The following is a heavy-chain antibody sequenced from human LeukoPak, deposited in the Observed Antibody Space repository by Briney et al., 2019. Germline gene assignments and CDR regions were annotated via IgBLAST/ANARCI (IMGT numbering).Heavy chain of an antibody. CDR3: AKTPPFIVVVIADKGYFDY. CDR2: ISYDGSNK. J-gene: IGHJ4*02. Sequence: GGSLRLSCAASGFTFSSYAMHWVRQAPGKGLEWVAVISYDGSNKYYADSVKGRFTISRDNSKNTLYLQMNSLRAEDTAVYYCAKTPPFIVVVIADKGYFDYWGQGTLVTVSS. CDR1: GFTFSSYA. D-gene: IGHD2-21*01. V-gene: IGHV3-30-3*02.